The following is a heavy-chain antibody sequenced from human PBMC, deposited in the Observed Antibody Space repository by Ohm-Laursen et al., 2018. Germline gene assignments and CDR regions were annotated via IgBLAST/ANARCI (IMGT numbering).Heavy chain of an antibody. CDR3: ASRGYNWNDGLGY. J-gene: IGHJ4*02. V-gene: IGHV3-48*03. CDR2: ISSTTSTI. Sequence: SLRLSCAASGFTFSTSEMNWVRQAPGKGLEWVSYISSTTSTIWYADSARGRFTISRDNAKNSLYLQMNSLRAEDTAVYYCASRGYNWNDGLGYWGQGTLVTVSS. CDR1: GFTFSTSE. D-gene: IGHD1-1*01.